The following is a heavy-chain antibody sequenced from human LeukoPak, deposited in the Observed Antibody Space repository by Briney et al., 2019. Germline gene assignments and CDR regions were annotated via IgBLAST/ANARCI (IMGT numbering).Heavy chain of an antibody. CDR3: AKGPMIVVVTAIGY. V-gene: IGHV3-23*01. J-gene: IGHJ4*02. D-gene: IGHD3-22*01. CDR1: GFTFSSYA. Sequence: GGSLRLSCAASGFTFSSYAMSWVRQAPGKGLEWVSAISGSGGSTYYADSVKGRFTISRDNPKNTLYLQMNSLRAEDTAVYYCAKGPMIVVVTAIGYWGQGTLVTVSS. CDR2: ISGSGGST.